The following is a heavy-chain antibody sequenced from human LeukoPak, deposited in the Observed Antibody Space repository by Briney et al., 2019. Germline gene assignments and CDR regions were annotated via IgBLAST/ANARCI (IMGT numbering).Heavy chain of an antibody. CDR2: INPNSGGT. V-gene: IGHV1-2*06. CDR1: GYTFTGYY. D-gene: IGHD2-21*02. CDR3: ARESIVVVTAGDY. Sequence: ASVKVSCKASGYTFTGYYMHWVRQAPGQGLEWMGRINPNSGGTNYAQKFQGRVTMTGDTSISTAYMELSRLRSDDTAVYYCARESIVVVTAGDYWGQGTLVTVSS. J-gene: IGHJ4*02.